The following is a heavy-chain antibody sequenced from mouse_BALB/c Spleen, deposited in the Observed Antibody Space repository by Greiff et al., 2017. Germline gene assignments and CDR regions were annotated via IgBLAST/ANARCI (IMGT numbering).Heavy chain of an antibody. V-gene: IGHV1S81*02. Sequence: QVQLQQSGAELVKPGASVKLSCKASGYTFNSYYMYWVKQRPGQGLEWIGEINPSNGGTNFNEKFKSKATLTVDKSSSTAYMQLSSLTSEDSAVYYCTRSYYYGSGFAYWGQGTLVTVSA. CDR2: INPSNGGT. CDR3: TRSYYYGSGFAY. J-gene: IGHJ3*01. CDR1: GYTFNSYY. D-gene: IGHD1-1*01.